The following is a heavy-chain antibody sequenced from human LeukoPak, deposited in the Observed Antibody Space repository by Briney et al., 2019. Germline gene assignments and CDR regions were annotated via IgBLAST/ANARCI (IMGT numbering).Heavy chain of an antibody. CDR2: IYPKNGGT. J-gene: IGHJ4*02. CDR3: ARDGDYGTGSYYRGCIDS. V-gene: IGHV1-2*02. D-gene: IGHD3-10*01. Sequence: ASVKVSCKASGYTFTGYYIHWVRQAPGQGLEWMGWIYPKNGGTKYAQKFQGRVTMARDTSVSTAYMELSSLRSDDTAVYYCARDGDYGTGSYYRGCIDSWGQGTPVTVSP. CDR1: GYTFTGYY.